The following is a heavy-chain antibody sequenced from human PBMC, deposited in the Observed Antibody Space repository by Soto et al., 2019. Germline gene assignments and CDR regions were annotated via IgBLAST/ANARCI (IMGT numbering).Heavy chain of an antibody. J-gene: IGHJ5*02. CDR2: ISAYNGNT. D-gene: IGHD2-21*02. V-gene: IGHV1-18*01. CDR1: GYTFTSYG. CDR3: ARDLMAGRSEGDTKWFDP. Sequence: GASVKVSCKASGYTFTSYGISWVRQAPGQGLEWMGWISAYNGNTNYAQKLQGRVTMTTDTSTGTAYMELRSLRSDDTAVYYCARDLMAGRSEGDTKWFDPWGQGTLVNVS.